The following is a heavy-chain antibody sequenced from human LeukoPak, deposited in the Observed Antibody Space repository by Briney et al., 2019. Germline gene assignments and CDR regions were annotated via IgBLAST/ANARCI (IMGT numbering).Heavy chain of an antibody. CDR1: GGSFSGYY. D-gene: IGHD6-19*01. J-gene: IGHJ4*02. CDR2: IYYSGRT. V-gene: IGHV4-34*01. CDR3: ARDYGGWYYFDY. Sequence: SETLSLTCAVYGGSFSGYYWSWIRQPPGKGLEWIGSIYYSGRTYYNPSLKSRVTMSVDTSNNQFSLQLSSVTAADTALYYCARDYGGWYYFDYWGQGTLVTVSS.